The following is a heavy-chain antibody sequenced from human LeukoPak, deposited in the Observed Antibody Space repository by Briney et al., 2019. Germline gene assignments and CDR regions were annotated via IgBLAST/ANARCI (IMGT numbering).Heavy chain of an antibody. Sequence: GASVKVSCKASGYTFTRHGMSWGRQAPGQGVKWMGWISGSNGNTNYAQKLQGRVTMTTDTTTGTAYMELRSLRSDDTAVYYCARSGRGTYYYFDYWGQGTLVTVSS. CDR1: GYTFTRHG. D-gene: IGHD1-26*01. J-gene: IGHJ4*02. CDR3: ARSGRGTYYYFDY. CDR2: ISGSNGNT. V-gene: IGHV1-18*01.